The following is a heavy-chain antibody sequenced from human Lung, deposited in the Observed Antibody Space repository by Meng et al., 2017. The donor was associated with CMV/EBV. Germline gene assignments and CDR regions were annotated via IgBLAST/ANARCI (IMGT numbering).Heavy chain of an antibody. Sequence: GGSLRLSCAASGFTFSSYGMHWFRQAPGKGLEWVAFIRYDGSNKYYADSVKVRFTISRDNSKNTLYLQMNILRAEDTAVYYCAKAIGENITIFGVYYYYGLDVWGQGTTVXVSS. CDR2: IRYDGSNK. CDR1: GFTFSSYG. CDR3: AKAIGENITIFGVYYYYGLDV. J-gene: IGHJ6*02. V-gene: IGHV3-30*02. D-gene: IGHD3-3*01.